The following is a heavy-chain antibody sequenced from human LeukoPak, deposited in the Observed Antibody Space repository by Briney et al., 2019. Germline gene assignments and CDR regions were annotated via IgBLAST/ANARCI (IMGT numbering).Heavy chain of an antibody. J-gene: IGHJ5*02. Sequence: ASVKVSCKASTYTFTRYGISWVRQAPGQGLEWMGWISGYNGNTNYAQKFQGRVTMTRNTSITTAYMGLRSLKSDDTAVYYCAREDYYGSGSFSNWLDPWGQGTLVTVSS. V-gene: IGHV1-18*01. D-gene: IGHD3-10*01. CDR1: TYTFTRYG. CDR2: ISGYNGNT. CDR3: AREDYYGSGSFSNWLDP.